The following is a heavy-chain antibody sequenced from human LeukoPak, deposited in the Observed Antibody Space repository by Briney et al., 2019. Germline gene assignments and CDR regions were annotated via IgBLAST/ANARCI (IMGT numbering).Heavy chain of an antibody. CDR3: ARGVPAAIFGGDYYYMDV. D-gene: IGHD2-2*02. CDR1: GFTFSSYN. Sequence: GGSLRLSCAASGFTFSSYNMNWVRQAPGKGLEWVSSISSSSSYIYYADSVKGRFTISRDNAKNSLYLQMNSLRAEDTAVYYCARGVPAAIFGGDYYYMDVWGKGTTVTVSS. V-gene: IGHV3-21*01. J-gene: IGHJ6*03. CDR2: ISSSSSYI.